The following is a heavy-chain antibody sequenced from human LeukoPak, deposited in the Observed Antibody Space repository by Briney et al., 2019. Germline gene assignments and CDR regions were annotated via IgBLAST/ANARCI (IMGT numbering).Heavy chain of an antibody. V-gene: IGHV4-59*01. Sequence: PSETLSLTCTVSGGSISSYSWSWIRQPPGKGLEWIGNIYYTGSTNYNPSLKSRGTISVDTSKNQFSLKLSSVTAADTAVYYCARVRYDSGSYYKDYWGQGTLVTVSS. D-gene: IGHD3-10*01. J-gene: IGHJ4*02. CDR1: GGSISSYS. CDR2: IYYTGST. CDR3: ARVRYDSGSYYKDY.